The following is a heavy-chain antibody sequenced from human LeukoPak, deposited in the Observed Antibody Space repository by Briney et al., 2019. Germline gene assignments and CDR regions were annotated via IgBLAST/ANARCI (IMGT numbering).Heavy chain of an antibody. V-gene: IGHV3-48*04. D-gene: IGHD3-10*02. CDR3: AELGITMIGGV. J-gene: IGHJ6*04. CDR1: GSTFSSYS. CDR2: ISSSSSTI. Sequence: PGGSLRLSCAASGSTFSSYSINWVRQAPGKGLEWVSYISSSSSTIYYADSVKGRYTISRDNAKNSLYLQMNSLRAEDTAVYYCAELGITMIGGVWGKGTTVTISS.